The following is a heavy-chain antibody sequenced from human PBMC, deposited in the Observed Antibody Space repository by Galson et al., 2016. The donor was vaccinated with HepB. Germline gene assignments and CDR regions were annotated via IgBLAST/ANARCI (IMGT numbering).Heavy chain of an antibody. J-gene: IGHJ4*02. CDR2: ITWNSGTI. D-gene: IGHD5-12*01. CDR3: AKDIRSVATSLDN. CDR1: GFTFATYN. V-gene: IGHV3-9*01. Sequence: SLRLSCAASGFTFATYNIHWVRQAPGKGLEWVSGITWNSGTIGYADSVKGRFTISRDNAKNSLYLQMNSLRGDDTALYYCAKDIRSVATSLDNWGQGTLVTVSS.